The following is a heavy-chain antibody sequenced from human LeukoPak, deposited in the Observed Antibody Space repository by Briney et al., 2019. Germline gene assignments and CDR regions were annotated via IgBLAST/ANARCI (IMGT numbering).Heavy chain of an antibody. CDR2: ISSSSSYT. CDR1: GFTFSDYY. Sequence: GGSLRLSCAASGFTFSDYYMSWIRQAPGKGLEWVSYISSSSSYTNYADSVKGRFTVSRDNAKNSLDLQMNSLRAEDTAVYYCARWDDLFLIDFWGQGTLVTVSS. CDR3: ARWDDLFLIDF. V-gene: IGHV3-11*06. D-gene: IGHD3-9*01. J-gene: IGHJ4*02.